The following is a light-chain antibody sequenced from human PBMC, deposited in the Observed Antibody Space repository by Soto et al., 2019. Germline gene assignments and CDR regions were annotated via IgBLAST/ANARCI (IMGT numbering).Light chain of an antibody. CDR2: DVT. V-gene: IGLV2-11*01. CDR1: SSDVGGHDY. CDR3: CSYAEKYFYV. Sequence: QSVLTQPRSVSGSPGQSVTVSCTGTSSDVGGHDYVSWYQHHPGKAPKLIIYDVTKRPSGVPDRFSGSKSGNTASLTISGLQAEDKADYHCCSYAEKYFYVFGSGTKVTVL. J-gene: IGLJ1*01.